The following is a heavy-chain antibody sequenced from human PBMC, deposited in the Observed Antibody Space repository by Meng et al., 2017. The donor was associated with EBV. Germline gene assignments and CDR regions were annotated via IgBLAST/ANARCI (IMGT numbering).Heavy chain of an antibody. J-gene: IGHJ6*02. CDR1: GYNFSSYA. V-gene: IGHV3-23*04. Sequence: GQLGASGGSSLKPGGSMRLSSAASGYNFSSYAMSWVRQAPGKGLEWVSASSGSGGSTYYAGSVKGRFTISRDNSKNTLYLQMNSLRAEDTAVYYCANSWGMDLWGQGTTVTVSS. CDR3: ANSWGMDL. CDR2: SSGSGGST.